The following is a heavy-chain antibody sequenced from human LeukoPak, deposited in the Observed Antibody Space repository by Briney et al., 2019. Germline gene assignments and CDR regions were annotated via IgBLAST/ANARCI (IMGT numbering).Heavy chain of an antibody. Sequence: PGRSLRLSCAASGFTFSSYAMHWVRQAPGKGLEWVAVISYDGSNKYYADSVKGRFTISRDNSKNTLYLQMNSLRAEDTAVYYCARAFGEYDTAIGYWGQGTLVTVSS. CDR2: ISYDGSNK. CDR1: GFTFSSYA. D-gene: IGHD5-18*01. CDR3: ARAFGEYDTAIGY. V-gene: IGHV3-30-3*01. J-gene: IGHJ4*02.